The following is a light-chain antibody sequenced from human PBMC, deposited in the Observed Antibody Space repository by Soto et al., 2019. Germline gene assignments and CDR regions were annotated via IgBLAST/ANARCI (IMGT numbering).Light chain of an antibody. CDR3: SSYTSRPSLFV. V-gene: IGLV2-14*01. CDR1: SSDVGGYNY. J-gene: IGLJ1*01. Sequence: QSALTQPASVSGSPGQSVTISCTGTSSDVGGYNYVSWYQQHPGKAPKLVIFEVSIRPSGVSIRFSGSKSGNTASLTISGLXTEDEADYYCSSYTSRPSLFVFGSGTKVTVL. CDR2: EVS.